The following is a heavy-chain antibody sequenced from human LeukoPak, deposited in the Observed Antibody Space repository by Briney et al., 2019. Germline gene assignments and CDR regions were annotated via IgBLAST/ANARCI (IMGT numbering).Heavy chain of an antibody. Sequence: GGSLRLSCAASGFSFYNYAMSWVRQAPGKGLEWLSSISGSGGTIYYVDSVKGRFTISRDNSKNTLYLQMNSLRAEDTAVYYCAATYYYDSSGYLSDYWGQGTLVTVSS. D-gene: IGHD3-22*01. V-gene: IGHV3-23*01. CDR3: AATYYYDSSGYLSDY. J-gene: IGHJ4*02. CDR1: GFSFYNYA. CDR2: ISGSGGTI.